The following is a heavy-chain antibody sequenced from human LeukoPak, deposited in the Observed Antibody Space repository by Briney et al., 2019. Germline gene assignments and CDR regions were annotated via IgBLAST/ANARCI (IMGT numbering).Heavy chain of an antibody. D-gene: IGHD2-15*01. J-gene: IGHJ4*02. CDR3: ARAPGYCSGGSCYLFDY. CDR2: IYYSGST. V-gene: IGHV4-59*01. Sequence: SETLSLTCTVSGGSISSYYWSWIRQPPGKGLEWIGYIYYSGSTNYNPSLKSRVTISVDTSKNQFSLKLSSVTAADTAVYYCARAPGYCSGGSCYLFDYWGQGTLVTVSS. CDR1: GGSISSYY.